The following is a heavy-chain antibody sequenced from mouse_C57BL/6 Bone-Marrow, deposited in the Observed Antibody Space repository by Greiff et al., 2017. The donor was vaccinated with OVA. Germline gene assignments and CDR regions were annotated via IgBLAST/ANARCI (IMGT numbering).Heavy chain of an antibody. Sequence: EVMLVESGGGLVKPGGSLKLSCAASGFTFSDYGMHWVRQAPEKGLEWVAYISSGSSTIYYADTVKGRFTISRDNAKNTLFLQMTSLRSEDTAMYYCARGGITTVVERFDYWDQGTTLTVSS. CDR1: GFTFSDYG. V-gene: IGHV5-17*01. J-gene: IGHJ2*01. CDR2: ISSGSSTI. D-gene: IGHD1-1*01. CDR3: ARGGITTVVERFDY.